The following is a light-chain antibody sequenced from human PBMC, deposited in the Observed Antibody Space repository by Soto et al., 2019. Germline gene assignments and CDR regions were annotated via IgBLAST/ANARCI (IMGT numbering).Light chain of an antibody. Sequence: QSVLTQPASVSGSPGQSITISCTGTSSDVGNYKFVSWYQQHPGKVPKLIIYEVSNRPSGISSRFSGSKSGNTASLTISGLAAEYDDYYCSRATTSSNTVLFGRGTKLTVL. CDR1: SSDVGNYKF. CDR2: EVS. CDR3: RATTSSNTVL. V-gene: IGLV2-14*01. J-gene: IGLJ2*01.